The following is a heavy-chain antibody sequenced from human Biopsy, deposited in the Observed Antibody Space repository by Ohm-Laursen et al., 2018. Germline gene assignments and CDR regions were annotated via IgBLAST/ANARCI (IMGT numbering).Heavy chain of an antibody. J-gene: IGHJ6*02. CDR2: IKQSGDT. D-gene: IGHD6-13*01. CDR1: GGSFNGYS. V-gene: IGHV4-34*01. CDR3: ARGVLVKKYITAWYGLATYPKPSGFEYRGMDV. Sequence: SETLSLTCAVSGGSFNGYSWTWIRRSPGKGLEWIGEIKQSGDTKYNPSLKSRVTISADTSKNQFSLKLTSVTAADTALYFCARGVLVKKYITAWYGLATYPKPSGFEYRGMDVWGQGTTVTVSS.